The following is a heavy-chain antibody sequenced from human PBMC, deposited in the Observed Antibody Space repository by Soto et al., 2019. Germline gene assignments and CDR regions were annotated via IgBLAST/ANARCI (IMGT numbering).Heavy chain of an antibody. V-gene: IGHV1-8*01. CDR2: MNPNSGNT. CDR1: GYTFTSYD. Sequence: QVQLVQSGAEVKKPGASVKVSCKASGYTFTSYDINWVRQATGQGLEWMGWMNPNSGNTGYAQKFQGRVTMTRNTSTSTGYMELSSLRSEDTAVYYCARRNSYGYASNYFYYGMDVWGQGTTVTVSS. J-gene: IGHJ6*02. CDR3: ARRNSYGYASNYFYYGMDV. D-gene: IGHD5-18*01.